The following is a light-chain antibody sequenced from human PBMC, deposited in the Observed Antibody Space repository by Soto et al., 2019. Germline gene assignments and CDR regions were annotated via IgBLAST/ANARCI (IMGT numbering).Light chain of an antibody. Sequence: QLVLTQPPSASGTPGQRVTISCSGSNSNIGSNTVHWYQQLSGTAPKLLIYKDSQRPSGVPGRVSGSKSDTSASLAISGLQSEDEGEYYCATWDDSLNVLVFGGGTQLTVL. CDR3: ATWDDSLNVLV. J-gene: IGLJ2*01. CDR1: NSNIGSNT. V-gene: IGLV1-44*01. CDR2: KDS.